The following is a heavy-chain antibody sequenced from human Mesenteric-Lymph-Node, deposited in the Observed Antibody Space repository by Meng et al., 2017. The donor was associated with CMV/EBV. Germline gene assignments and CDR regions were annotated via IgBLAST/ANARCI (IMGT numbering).Heavy chain of an antibody. CDR1: GGTFSSYA. CDR3: ASTTYYYDSSGYAYYYYGMDV. Sequence: SVKVSCKASGGTFSSYAISWVRQAPGQGLEWMGGIIPIFGTANYAQKFQGRVTITTDESTSTAYMELSSLRSEDTAVYYCASTTYYYDSSGYAYYYYGMDVWGQGTTVTVSS. D-gene: IGHD3-22*01. J-gene: IGHJ6*02. CDR2: IIPIFGTA. V-gene: IGHV1-69*05.